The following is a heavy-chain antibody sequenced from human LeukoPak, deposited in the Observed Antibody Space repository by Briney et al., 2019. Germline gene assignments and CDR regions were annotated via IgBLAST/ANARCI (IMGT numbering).Heavy chain of an antibody. J-gene: IGHJ4*02. D-gene: IGHD3-10*01. CDR2: ISSSSSYI. V-gene: IGHV3-21*01. CDR3: ASAGPTMVRGVGYDY. Sequence: GGSLRLSCAASGFTFSSYSMKWVRQAPGKGLEWVSSISSSSSYIYYADSVKGRFTISRDNAKNSLYLQMNSLRAEDTAVYYCASAGPTMVRGVGYDYWGQGTLVTVSS. CDR1: GFTFSSYS.